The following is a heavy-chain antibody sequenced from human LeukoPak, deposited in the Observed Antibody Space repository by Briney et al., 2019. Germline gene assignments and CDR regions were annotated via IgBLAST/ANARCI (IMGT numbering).Heavy chain of an antibody. J-gene: IGHJ4*02. D-gene: IGHD2-21*02. CDR2: INRRGHT. CDR1: GFTFDRFT. V-gene: IGHV3-43*01. Sequence: GGSLRLSCAASGFTFDRFTIHWVRQTPGKGLEWVSLINRRGHTFYADSVKGRFTISRGNSRNSVFLQMNSLRPEDTALYHCAKEVDCPSDCLFFHSWGQGTLVTVSS. CDR3: AKEVDCPSDCLFFHS.